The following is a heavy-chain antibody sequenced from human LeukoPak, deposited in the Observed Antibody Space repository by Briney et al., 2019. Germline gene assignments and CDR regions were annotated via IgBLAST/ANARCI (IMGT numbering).Heavy chain of an antibody. CDR1: GFPFTGYY. V-gene: IGHV1-2*02. Sequence: ASVKVSCKASGFPFTGYYIHWVRQAPGQGLEWMGWINPNSGGTNYAQKFQGRVTMTRDTSISTAYMELSRLRSDDTAVYYCARDSPNYGGKDYWGQGTLVTVSS. D-gene: IGHD4-23*01. J-gene: IGHJ4*02. CDR3: ARDSPNYGGKDY. CDR2: INPNSGGT.